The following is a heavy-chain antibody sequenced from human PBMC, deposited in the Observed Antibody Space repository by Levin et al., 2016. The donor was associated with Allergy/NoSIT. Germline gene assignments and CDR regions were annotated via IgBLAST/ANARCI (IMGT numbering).Heavy chain of an antibody. CDR3: ATFQGA. Sequence: GESLKISCEGSGFIFRNYAMHWVRQAPGKGLEWVTFISNNGRNTIYANSVKGRFTISRDNAENTLYLEMDSLRPEDTAFYYCATFQGAWGPGTLVTVSS. V-gene: IGHV3-30*03. CDR2: ISNNGRNT. CDR1: GFIFRNYA. D-gene: IGHD3-16*01. J-gene: IGHJ4*02.